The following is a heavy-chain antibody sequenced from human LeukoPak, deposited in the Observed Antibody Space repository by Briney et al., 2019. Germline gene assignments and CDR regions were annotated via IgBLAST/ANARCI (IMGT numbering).Heavy chain of an antibody. CDR2: FDPEDGET. V-gene: IGHV1-24*01. CDR1: GYTLTELS. D-gene: IGHD3-22*01. CDR3: ATMGPTLDSSGYYDRAFDI. J-gene: IGHJ3*02. Sequence: ASVKVSCKVSGYTLTELSMHWVRQAPGKGLEWMGGFDPEDGETIYAQNFQGRVTMTEDTSTDTAYMELSSLRSEDTAVYYCATMGPTLDSSGYYDRAFDIWGQGTMVTVSS.